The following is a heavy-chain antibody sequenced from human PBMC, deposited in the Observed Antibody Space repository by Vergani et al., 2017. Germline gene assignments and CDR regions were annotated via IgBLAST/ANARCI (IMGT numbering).Heavy chain of an antibody. Sequence: QVQLQQWGAGLLKPSETLSLTCAVYGGSFSGYYWSWIRQPPGKGLEWFGEINHSGSTNYNPSLKSRVTISVDTSKNQFSLKLSSVTAADTAVYYCARGNKXTAMVKDYYYYMDVWGKGTTVTVSS. J-gene: IGHJ6*03. CDR2: INHSGST. CDR1: GGSFSGYY. CDR3: ARGNKXTAMVKDYYYYMDV. V-gene: IGHV4-34*01. D-gene: IGHD5-18*01.